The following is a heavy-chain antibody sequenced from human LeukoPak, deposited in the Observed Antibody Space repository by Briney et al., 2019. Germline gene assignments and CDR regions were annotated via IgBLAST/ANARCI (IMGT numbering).Heavy chain of an antibody. D-gene: IGHD6-19*01. CDR3: ARDLGYSSGHPFDY. CDR2: MWGDGSNK. Sequence: GGSLRLSCAVSGFTFSSHSMHWVRQAPGKGLEWVALMWGDGSNKYHADSVKGRFTISRDNSKNTLYLQMSSLRAEDTAVYYCARDLGYSSGHPFDYWGQGTLVTVSS. CDR1: GFTFSSHS. V-gene: IGHV3-33*01. J-gene: IGHJ4*02.